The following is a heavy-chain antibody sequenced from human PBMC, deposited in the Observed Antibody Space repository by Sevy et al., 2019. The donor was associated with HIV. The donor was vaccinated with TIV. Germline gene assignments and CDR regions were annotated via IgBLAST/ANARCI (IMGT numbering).Heavy chain of an antibody. D-gene: IGHD3-22*01. CDR3: AKESPGYNYDSSGSLDY. Sequence: GGSLRLSCAASGFTFNTYAMSWVRQAPGKGLEWVSGISGSAYSTYYADSVKGRFTISRDNSKNTLSLQMNSLRAEDTAVYYCAKESPGYNYDSSGSLDYWGQGTLVTSPQ. CDR2: ISGSAYST. V-gene: IGHV3-23*01. J-gene: IGHJ4*02. CDR1: GFTFNTYA.